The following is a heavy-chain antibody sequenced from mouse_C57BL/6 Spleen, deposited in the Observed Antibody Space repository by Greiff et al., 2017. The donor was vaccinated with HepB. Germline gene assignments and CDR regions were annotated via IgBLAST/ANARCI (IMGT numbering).Heavy chain of an antibody. CDR2: IYPGDGDT. D-gene: IGHD2-10*01. CDR1: GYAFSSSW. V-gene: IGHV1-82*01. Sequence: VKLVESGPELVKPGASVKISCKASGYAFSSSWMNWVKQRPGKGLEWIGRIYPGDGDTNYNGKFKGKATLTADKSSSTAYMQLSSLTSEDSAVYFCAREPPAYSLFAYWGQGTLVTVSA. CDR3: AREPPAYSLFAY. J-gene: IGHJ3*01.